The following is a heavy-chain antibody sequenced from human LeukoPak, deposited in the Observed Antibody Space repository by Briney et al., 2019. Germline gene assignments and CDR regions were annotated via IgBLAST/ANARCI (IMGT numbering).Heavy chain of an antibody. CDR2: INHSGST. Sequence: SETLSLTCAVYGGSFSGYYWSWVRQPPGKGLEWIGEINHSGSTNYNPSLKSRVTISVDTSKNQFSLKLSSVTAADTAVYYCARRGTAMVDYWGQGTLVTVSS. D-gene: IGHD5-18*01. J-gene: IGHJ4*02. V-gene: IGHV4-34*01. CDR3: ARRGTAMVDY. CDR1: GGSFSGYY.